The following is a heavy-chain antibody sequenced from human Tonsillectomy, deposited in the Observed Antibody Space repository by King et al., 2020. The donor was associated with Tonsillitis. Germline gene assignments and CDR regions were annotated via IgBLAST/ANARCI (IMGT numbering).Heavy chain of an antibody. V-gene: IGHV3-30*02. D-gene: IGHD1-1*01. J-gene: IGHJ4*01. Sequence: VQLVESGGGVVQPGGSLRLSCETSGFNFGRFGIHWVRQAPGKGLQWVAFIQNNGVDDYYEDSVKGRFTISRDNSKNTVSLQMNSLSVDDTAVYYCAGTIGSPGIDTWGHGIDTWGQGIVVAVSS. CDR2: IQNNGVDD. CDR3: AGTIGSPGIDTWGHGIDT. CDR1: GFNFGRFG.